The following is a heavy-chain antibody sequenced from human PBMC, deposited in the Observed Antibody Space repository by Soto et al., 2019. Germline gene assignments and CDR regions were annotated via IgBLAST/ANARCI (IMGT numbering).Heavy chain of an antibody. J-gene: IGHJ6*03. CDR2: ISYTGNT. Sequence: LQESGPGLVKPSETLSLTCSVFGDSISSRSYYWAWIRRPPGMGLEWIASISYTGNTYYNPSLTSRAARSGDTAKNQFSLKLSFVTAADTAVYYCARFSWYDGDSITNYYMDFWGNGATVTVSS. CDR3: ARFSWYDGDSITNYYMDF. D-gene: IGHD6-13*01. V-gene: IGHV4-39*01. CDR1: GDSISSRSYY.